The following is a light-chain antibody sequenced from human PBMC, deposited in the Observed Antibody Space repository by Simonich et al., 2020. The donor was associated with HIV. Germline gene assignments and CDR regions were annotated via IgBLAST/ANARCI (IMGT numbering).Light chain of an antibody. CDR3: GADHGSGSNFVVV. CDR2: VGTGWMVG. V-gene: IGLV9-49*01. J-gene: IGLJ2*01. Sequence: QPVLTQPPSASASLGASVTLTCTLSSGYSNYKVDWYQQRPGKGPRFGMRVGTGWMVGTKGDGLPDRFSVLGFGLNRYLTIKNIQEEDESDYHCGADHGSGSNFVVVFGGGTKLTVL. CDR1: SGYSNYK.